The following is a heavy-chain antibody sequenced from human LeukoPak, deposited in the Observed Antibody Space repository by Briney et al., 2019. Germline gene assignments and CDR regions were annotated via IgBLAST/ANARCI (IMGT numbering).Heavy chain of an antibody. CDR3: TRESGAFSPFGS. CDR2: VHLNGAT. Sequence: RASETLSLTCAVSGGSITTTNWWSWVRQPPGKGLEWIGEVHLNGATNYNPSLESRFSMSIDKSNNHLSLEVTSVTAADTAMYYCTRESGAFSPFGSWGQGTLVTVSS. V-gene: IGHV4-4*02. CDR1: GGSITTTNW. D-gene: IGHD1-26*01. J-gene: IGHJ4*02.